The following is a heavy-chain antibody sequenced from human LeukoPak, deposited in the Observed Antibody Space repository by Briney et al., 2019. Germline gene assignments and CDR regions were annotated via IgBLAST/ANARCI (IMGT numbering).Heavy chain of an antibody. CDR1: GYTFTSYD. J-gene: IGHJ4*02. Sequence: APVKVSCKASGYTFTSYDINWVRQATGQGLEWMGWMNPNSGNTGYAQKFQGRVTMTRNTSISTAYMELSSLRSEDTAVYYCARVRWFGESPYDYWGQGTLVTVSS. CDR3: ARVRWFGESPYDY. CDR2: MNPNSGNT. V-gene: IGHV1-8*01. D-gene: IGHD3-10*01.